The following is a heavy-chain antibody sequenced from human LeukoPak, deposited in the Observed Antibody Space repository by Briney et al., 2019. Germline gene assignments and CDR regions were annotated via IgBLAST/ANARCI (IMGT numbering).Heavy chain of an antibody. CDR2: IYSGGST. V-gene: IGHV3-53*04. Sequence: GGSLRLSCAASGFTFSDYYMSWIRQAPGKGLEWVSVIYSGGSTYYADSVKGRFTISRHNSKNTLYLQMNSLRAEDTAVYYCASRIAVAGIVRYYWGQGTLVTVSS. D-gene: IGHD6-19*01. CDR1: GFTFSDYY. CDR3: ASRIAVAGIVRYY. J-gene: IGHJ4*02.